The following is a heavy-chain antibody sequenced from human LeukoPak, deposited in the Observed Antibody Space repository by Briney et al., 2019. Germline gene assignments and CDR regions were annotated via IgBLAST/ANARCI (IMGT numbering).Heavy chain of an antibody. V-gene: IGHV3-13*01. Sequence: GGSLRLSCAASGFTFSSYDIHWVRQATGEGLEWVSGIGTAGEIYYPGSVKGRFTISRDNAKNTLFLQINSLRAEDTAVYYCAREILAPGKTHDYWGQGTLVTVSS. CDR1: GFTFSSYD. J-gene: IGHJ4*02. CDR2: IGTAGEI. CDR3: AREILAPGKTHDY.